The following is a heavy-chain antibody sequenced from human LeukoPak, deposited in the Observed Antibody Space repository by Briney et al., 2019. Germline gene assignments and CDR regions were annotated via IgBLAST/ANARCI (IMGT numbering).Heavy chain of an antibody. CDR2: INPNSGGT. D-gene: IGHD5-18*01. J-gene: IGHJ4*02. CDR1: GYTFTGYY. Sequence: ASVKVSCKASGYTFTGYYMHWVRQAPGQGLEWMGWINPNSGGTNYAQKFQGRVTMTRDTSTSTAYMELSRLRSDDTAVYYCARERSRQLWFPYWGQGTLVTVSS. V-gene: IGHV1-2*02. CDR3: ARERSRQLWFPY.